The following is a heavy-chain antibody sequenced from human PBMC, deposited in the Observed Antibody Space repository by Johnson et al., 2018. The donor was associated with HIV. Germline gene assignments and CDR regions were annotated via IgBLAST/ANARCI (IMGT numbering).Heavy chain of an antibody. D-gene: IGHD3-10*01. Sequence: MLLVESGGRVVRPGGSLRLSCAASGFTFEDYGMSWVREAPGKGLEWFSGINWNGGSTGYADSMKGRFTISRDNARNSLYLQRNSVRAEDTALYYCARVRVGTGHGAFDIWGQGTMVTVSS. CDR3: ARVRVGTGHGAFDI. V-gene: IGHV3-20*04. CDR2: INWNGGST. J-gene: IGHJ3*02. CDR1: GFTFEDYG.